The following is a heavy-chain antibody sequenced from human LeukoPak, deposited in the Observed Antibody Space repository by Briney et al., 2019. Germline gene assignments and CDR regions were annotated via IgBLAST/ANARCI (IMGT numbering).Heavy chain of an antibody. Sequence: GGSLRLSCAASGFTFSSYSMNWVRQAPGKGLEWVSYISSSSTIYYADSVKGRFTISRDNAKNSLYLQMNSLRAEDTAVYYCARVAYEDAFDIWGQGTMVTVSS. CDR2: ISSSSTI. CDR1: GFTFSSYS. V-gene: IGHV3-48*01. J-gene: IGHJ3*02. D-gene: IGHD3-16*01. CDR3: ARVAYEDAFDI.